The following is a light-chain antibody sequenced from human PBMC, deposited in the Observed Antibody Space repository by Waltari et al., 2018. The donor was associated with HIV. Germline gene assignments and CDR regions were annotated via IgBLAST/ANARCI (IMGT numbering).Light chain of an antibody. J-gene: IGLJ1*01. CDR3: SSFTGSNTYV. Sequence: QSALTHPASVSGHLGQSLTISCTGTSSAVGSYNSVPWYQQRPCKVPQLLIYEVNSRPSGIDNRFSGSKSGNTASLTISGLQVEDEADYYCSSFTGSNTYVFGSGTKVTVL. V-gene: IGLV2-14*01. CDR2: EVN. CDR1: SSAVGSYNS.